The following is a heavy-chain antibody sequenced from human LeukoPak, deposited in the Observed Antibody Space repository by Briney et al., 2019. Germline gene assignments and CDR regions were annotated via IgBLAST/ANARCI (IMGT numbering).Heavy chain of an antibody. CDR3: AKPLGRYSYGYGY. D-gene: IGHD5-18*01. V-gene: IGHV3-23*01. Sequence: GWSLRLSCAASGFTFSNYAMSWVRQAPGKGLEWVSAISGSASSTYYADSVKGRFTISRDNSKNTLYLQMNSLRAEDTAVYYCAKPLGRYSYGYGYWGQGTLVTVSS. J-gene: IGHJ4*02. CDR1: GFTFSNYA. CDR2: ISGSASST.